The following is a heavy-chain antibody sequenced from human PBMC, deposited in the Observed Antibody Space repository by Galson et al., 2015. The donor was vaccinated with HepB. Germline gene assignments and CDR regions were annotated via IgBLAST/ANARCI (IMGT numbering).Heavy chain of an antibody. CDR2: IYSGTST. CDR1: GFTVSSNY. D-gene: IGHD3-22*01. CDR3: ARGPRYYYDSSGPGYFDY. V-gene: IGHV3-53*04. Sequence: SLRLSCAASGFTVSSNYMSWVRQAPGKGPEWVSIIYSGTSTYYADSVRGRFTISRHNFKNTLYLQMNSLRAEDTAVYYCARGPRYYYDSSGPGYFDYRGQGTLVTVSS. J-gene: IGHJ4*02.